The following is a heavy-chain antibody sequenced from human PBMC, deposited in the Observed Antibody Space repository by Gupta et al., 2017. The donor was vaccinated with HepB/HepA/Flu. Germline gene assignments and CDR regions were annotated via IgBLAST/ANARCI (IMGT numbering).Heavy chain of an antibody. J-gene: IGHJ6*02. CDR2: VWYDGTIK. D-gene: IGHD3-10*01. CDR1: GFTFTNYG. V-gene: IGHV3-33*01. CDR3: ARDRAYGIDV. Sequence: QVQLVASGGGVVQPGGSLSLSCAASGFTFTNYGFHWVRQAPGEGLEWLAVVWYDGTIKFYADSVKGRFAISRDNSENTLYLQMNSLTAEDTAMYFCARDRAYGIDVWGQGTTVTVSS.